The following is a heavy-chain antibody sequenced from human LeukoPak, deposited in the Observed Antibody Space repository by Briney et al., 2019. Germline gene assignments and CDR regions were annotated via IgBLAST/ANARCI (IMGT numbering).Heavy chain of an antibody. CDR1: GGSLGRSNTY. CDR2: ILHSGYT. Sequence: SDTLSLTCTVSGGSLGRSNTYWGWIRQTPGKGLEWLGTILHSGYTYNNPSLKSRVTMSVDSSKNQFSLSLISVTAADTAVYFCARHRGGGGYHYMDVWGKGTTVIVSS. CDR3: ARHRGGGGYHYMDV. D-gene: IGHD2-21*01. J-gene: IGHJ6*03. V-gene: IGHV4-39*01.